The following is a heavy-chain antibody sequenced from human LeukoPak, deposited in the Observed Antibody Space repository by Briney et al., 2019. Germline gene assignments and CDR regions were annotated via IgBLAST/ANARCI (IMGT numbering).Heavy chain of an antibody. CDR3: VRQGTVGEFDY. CDR2: IKSDGSMT. J-gene: IGHJ4*02. D-gene: IGHD1-26*01. Sequence: QSGGSLRLSCAASGFTFSSHWMHWVRQAPGKGLVWVSRIKSDGSMTNYADSVKGRFTISRDNAKNTLYVQMNGLSAEDTAVYYCVRQGTVGEFDYWGQGTLVTVSS. V-gene: IGHV3-74*01. CDR1: GFTFSSHW.